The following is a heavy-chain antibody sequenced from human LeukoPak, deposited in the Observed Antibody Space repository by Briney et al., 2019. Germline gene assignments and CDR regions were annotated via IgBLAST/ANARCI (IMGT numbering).Heavy chain of an antibody. D-gene: IGHD2-2*01. CDR2: KYYSGSA. CDR3: ATPYCSSISCLDVFNM. Sequence: SQTQSLTCSVSGVPVSDGRYYWTWIRQYPGKGLEWIGYKYYSGSAKYNPSLKSRLTISIDTSKNQFSLQLSSVTAADTATYYCATPYCSSISCLDVFNMWGQGTGVTVSS. J-gene: IGHJ3*02. CDR1: GVPVSDGRYY. V-gene: IGHV4-31*03.